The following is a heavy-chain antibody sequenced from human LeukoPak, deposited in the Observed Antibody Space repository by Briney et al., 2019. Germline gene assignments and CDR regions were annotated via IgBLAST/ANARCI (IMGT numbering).Heavy chain of an antibody. J-gene: IGHJ4*02. CDR1: GFTVSSNY. CDR2: ISGSGGST. V-gene: IGHV3-23*01. D-gene: IGHD1-1*01. Sequence: GGSLRLSCAASGFTVSSNYMSWVRQAPGKGLEWVSAISGSGGSTYYADSVKGRFTISRDNSKNTLYLQMDSLRAEDTAVYYCAKDVLRTLSLYYFDYWGQGTLVTVSS. CDR3: AKDVLRTLSLYYFDY.